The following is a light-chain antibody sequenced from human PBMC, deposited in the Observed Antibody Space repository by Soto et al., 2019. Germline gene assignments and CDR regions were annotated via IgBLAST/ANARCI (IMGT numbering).Light chain of an antibody. CDR1: QSVSSY. V-gene: IGKV3-11*01. CDR2: DAS. CDR3: QQRSNLLWT. Sequence: EIVLTQSPATLSLSPGERATLSCRASQSVSSYLAWYQQRPGQAPRILIYDASNRATGIPARFSGSGSGTVFTLTISSLAPEDCAVYYCQQRSNLLWTFGQATKVEIK. J-gene: IGKJ1*01.